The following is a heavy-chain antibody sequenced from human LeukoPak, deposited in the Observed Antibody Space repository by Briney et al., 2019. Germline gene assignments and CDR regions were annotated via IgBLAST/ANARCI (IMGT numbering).Heavy chain of an antibody. Sequence: GGSLRLSCAASGFTFSSYAMSWVRPAPGKGLEWVSAISGSGGSTYYADSVKGRFTISRDNSKNTLYLQMNSLRAEDTAVYYCAKINIVVTYYYYGMDVWGQGTTVTVSS. J-gene: IGHJ6*02. D-gene: IGHD2-2*01. CDR3: AKINIVVTYYYYGMDV. V-gene: IGHV3-23*01. CDR1: GFTFSSYA. CDR2: ISGSGGST.